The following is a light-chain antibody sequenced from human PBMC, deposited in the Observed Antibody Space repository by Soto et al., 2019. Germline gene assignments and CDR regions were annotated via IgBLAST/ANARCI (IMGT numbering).Light chain of an antibody. Sequence: EIVMTQSPDTLSVSPGERATFSCRASQSVSSNLAWYQQKPGQAPRLLIYGASTRATGIPARFSGSGSGTEFTLTISSLQSEDFATYYCQHYNSYSEAFGQGTKVDIK. J-gene: IGKJ1*01. V-gene: IGKV3-15*01. CDR3: QHYNSYSEA. CDR1: QSVSSN. CDR2: GAS.